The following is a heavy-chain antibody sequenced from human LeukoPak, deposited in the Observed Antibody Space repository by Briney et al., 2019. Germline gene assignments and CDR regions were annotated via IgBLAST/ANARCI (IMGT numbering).Heavy chain of an antibody. D-gene: IGHD3-16*02. CDR2: ISSSSSYI. V-gene: IGHV3-21*01. Sequence: GGSLRLSCAASGFTFSSYSMNWVRQAPGKGLEWVSSISSSSSYIYYADSVKGRFTISRDNAKNSMYLQMNSLRAEDTAVYYCARVNKDYDYVWGSYRATTKNDYWGQGTLVTVSS. CDR1: GFTFSSYS. J-gene: IGHJ4*02. CDR3: ARVNKDYDYVWGSYRATTKNDY.